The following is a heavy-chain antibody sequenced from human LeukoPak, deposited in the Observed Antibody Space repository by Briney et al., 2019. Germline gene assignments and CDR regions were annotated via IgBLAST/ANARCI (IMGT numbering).Heavy chain of an antibody. CDR1: GFTFTNYV. CDR3: ARGNWNKLEVFDY. J-gene: IGHJ4*02. D-gene: IGHD1/OR15-1a*01. CDR2: ISGSGGST. V-gene: IGHV3-23*01. Sequence: SGGSLRLSCAASGFTFTNYVMTWVRQDPGKGLEWVSAISGSGGSTYYADSVKGRFTVSRDNSKNTVYLQMNSLRAEDTAVYYCARGNWNKLEVFDYWGQGTLATVSS.